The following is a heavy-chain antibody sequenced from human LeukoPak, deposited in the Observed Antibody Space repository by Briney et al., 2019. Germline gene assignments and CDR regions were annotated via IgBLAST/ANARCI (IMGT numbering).Heavy chain of an antibody. Sequence: PSETLSLTCTVSGGSISSSSYYWGWIRQPPGKGLEWIGSIYYSGSTYYNPSLKSRVTISVDTSKNQFSLKLSSVTAADTAVYYCASAVYDYVWGSYRNWGQGTLVTVSS. CDR3: ASAVYDYVWGSYRN. CDR2: IYYSGST. J-gene: IGHJ4*02. D-gene: IGHD3-16*02. V-gene: IGHV4-39*01. CDR1: GGSISSSSYY.